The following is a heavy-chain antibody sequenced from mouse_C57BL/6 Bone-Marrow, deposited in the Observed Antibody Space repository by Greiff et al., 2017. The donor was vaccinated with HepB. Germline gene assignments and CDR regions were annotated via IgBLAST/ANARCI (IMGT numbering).Heavy chain of an antibody. CDR3: ARRGSTMVTTDYAMDY. J-gene: IGHJ4*01. CDR2: IYPGSGNT. D-gene: IGHD2-2*01. Sequence: VQLQQSGAELVRPGASVKLSCKASGYTFTDYYINWVKQRPGQGLEWIARIYPGSGNTYYNEKFKGKATLTAEKSSSTAYMQLSSLTSEDSAVYFCARRGSTMVTTDYAMDYWGQGTSVTVSS. V-gene: IGHV1-76*01. CDR1: GYTFTDYY.